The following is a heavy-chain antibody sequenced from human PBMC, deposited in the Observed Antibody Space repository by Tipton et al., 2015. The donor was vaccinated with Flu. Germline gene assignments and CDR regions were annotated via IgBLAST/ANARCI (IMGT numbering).Heavy chain of an antibody. CDR2: ISTSGTIT. D-gene: IGHD1-26*01. CDR1: GFTFITYE. Sequence: SLRLSCAASGFTFITYEINWVRQAPGKGLEWISYISTSGTITYYADSVKGRFTISRDNAKDSLYLQMNSLRAEDTAVYYCARGNRGSRAFDSWGQGTLVTVSS. CDR3: ARGNRGSRAFDS. V-gene: IGHV3-48*03. J-gene: IGHJ4*02.